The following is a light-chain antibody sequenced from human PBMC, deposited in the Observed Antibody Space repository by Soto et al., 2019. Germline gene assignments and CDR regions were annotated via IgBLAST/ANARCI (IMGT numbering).Light chain of an antibody. J-gene: IGKJ1*01. Sequence: DIQMTQSPSTLSGSVGYRFTITCRASQTISTWLAWYQQKPGKAPKLLISDASSLETGVPSRFSGSGSGTEFTLTINSLQPDDFATYYCQQYKSYWTFGQGTTVDIK. CDR1: QTISTW. CDR2: DAS. V-gene: IGKV1-5*01. CDR3: QQYKSYWT.